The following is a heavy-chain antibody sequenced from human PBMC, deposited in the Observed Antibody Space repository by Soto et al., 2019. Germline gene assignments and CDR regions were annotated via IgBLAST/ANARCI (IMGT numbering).Heavy chain of an antibody. CDR2: IIPIFGTA. D-gene: IGHD5-18*01. J-gene: IGHJ5*02. CDR3: ARDLGTAMVTSSWFDP. CDR1: GGTFSSYA. V-gene: IGHV1-69*13. Sequence: SVKVSCKASGGTFSSYAISWVRQAPGQGLEWMGGIIPIFGTANYAQKFQGRVTITADESTSTAYMELSSLRSEDTAVYYCARDLGTAMVTSSWFDPWGQRTLVTVSS.